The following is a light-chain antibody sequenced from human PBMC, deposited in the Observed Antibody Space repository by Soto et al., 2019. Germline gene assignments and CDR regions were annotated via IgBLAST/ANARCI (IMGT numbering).Light chain of an antibody. V-gene: IGKV3-15*01. CDR3: HQYNNWHPWT. CDR1: QSVSSN. CDR2: GAS. J-gene: IGKJ1*01. Sequence: EILMTQSPATLSVSPGERATLSCRASQSVSSNLAWYQQKPGQAPRLLIYGASTRANGIPARFSGSGSGTEFTLTISSLQSEDYAVYYCHQYNNWHPWTFGQGTKVDIK.